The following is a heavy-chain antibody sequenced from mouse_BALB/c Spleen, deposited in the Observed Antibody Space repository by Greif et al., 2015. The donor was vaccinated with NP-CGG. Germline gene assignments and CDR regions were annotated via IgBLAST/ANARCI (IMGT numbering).Heavy chain of an antibody. V-gene: IGHV1-31*01. Sequence: EVQLQQSGPELVKPGASVKISCKASGYSFTGYYMHWVKQSHVKSLEWIGRINPYSGATSYNQNFRDKASLTVDKSSSTAYMELHSLTSEDSAVYYCASYDYDGAWFAYWGQGTLVTVSA. J-gene: IGHJ3*01. CDR2: INPYSGAT. D-gene: IGHD2-4*01. CDR3: ASYDYDGAWFAY. CDR1: GYSFTGYY.